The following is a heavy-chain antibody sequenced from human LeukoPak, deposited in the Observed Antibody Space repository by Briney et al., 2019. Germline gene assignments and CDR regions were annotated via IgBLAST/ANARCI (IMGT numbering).Heavy chain of an antibody. Sequence: ASVKVSCKASGYTFTSYGISWVRQAPGQGLEWMGWISAYNGNTNYAQKLQDRVTMTTDTSTSTAYMELRSLRSDDTAVYYCARGPPGRAIFGVVDFDYWGQGTLVTVSS. D-gene: IGHD3-3*01. CDR3: ARGPPGRAIFGVVDFDY. CDR1: GYTFTSYG. V-gene: IGHV1-18*01. J-gene: IGHJ4*02. CDR2: ISAYNGNT.